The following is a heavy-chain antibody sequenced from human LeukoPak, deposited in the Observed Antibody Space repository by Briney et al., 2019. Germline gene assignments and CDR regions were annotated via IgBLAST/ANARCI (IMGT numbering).Heavy chain of an antibody. V-gene: IGHV4-59*01. D-gene: IGHD2-15*01. CDR1: GGSISSYY. J-gene: IGHJ4*02. CDR3: ARSQRAVGYCSGGSCYTTFDY. CDR2: IYYSGST. Sequence: PSETLSLTCTVSGGSISSYYCSWIRQPPGKGLEWIGYIYYSGSTNYNPSLKSRVTISVDTSKNQFSLKLSSVTAADTAVYYCARSQRAVGYCSGGSCYTTFDYWGQGTLVTVSS.